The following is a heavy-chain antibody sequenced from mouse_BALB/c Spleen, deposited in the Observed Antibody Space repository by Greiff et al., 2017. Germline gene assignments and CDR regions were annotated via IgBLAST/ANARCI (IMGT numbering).Heavy chain of an antibody. CDR2: IYPSDSYT. V-gene: IGHV1-69*02. CDR1: GYTFTSYW. J-gene: IGHJ4*01. Sequence: QVQLQQPGAELVRPGASVKLSCKASGYTFTSYWINWVKQRPGQGLEWIGNIYPSDSYTNYNQKFKDKATLTVDKSSSTAYMQLSSPTSEDSAVYYCTRRTEAMDYWGQGTSVTVSS. CDR3: TRRTEAMDY.